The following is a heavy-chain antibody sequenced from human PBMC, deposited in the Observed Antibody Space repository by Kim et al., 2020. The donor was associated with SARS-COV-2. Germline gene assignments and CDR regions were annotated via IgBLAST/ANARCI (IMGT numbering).Heavy chain of an antibody. CDR3: ARGYGSGTEDAFDI. V-gene: IGHV4-59*09. D-gene: IGHD3-10*01. J-gene: IGHJ3*02. Sequence: NPTPKSQITISGDQSKHQFSLKLSSVTAADTAVYYCARGYGSGTEDAFDIWGQGTMVTVSS.